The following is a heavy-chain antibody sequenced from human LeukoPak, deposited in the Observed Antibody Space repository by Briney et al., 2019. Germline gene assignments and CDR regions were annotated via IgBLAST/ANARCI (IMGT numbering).Heavy chain of an antibody. CDR3: ARDSESTYYDILTGYPAYDY. J-gene: IGHJ4*02. V-gene: IGHV3-21*01. CDR2: ISSSSYI. Sequence: KPGGSLRLSCAASGFTFSSYSMNWVRQAPGKGLEWVSSISSSSYIYYADSVKGRFTISRDNAKNSLYLQMNSLRAEDTAVYYCARDSESTYYDILTGYPAYDYWGQGTLVTVSS. D-gene: IGHD3-9*01. CDR1: GFTFSSYS.